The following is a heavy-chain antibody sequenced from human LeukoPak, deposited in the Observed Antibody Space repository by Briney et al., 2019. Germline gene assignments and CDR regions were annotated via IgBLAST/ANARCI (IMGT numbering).Heavy chain of an antibody. V-gene: IGHV4-59*01. CDR2: IYYSGST. Sequence: SETLSLTCTVSGGSISSYYWSWIRQPPGKGLEWIGYIYYSGSTNYNPSLKSRVTISVDTSKNQFSLKLSSVTAADTAVYYCARGSYDFWSGYYYYYMDVWGKGTTVTVS. CDR1: GGSISSYY. D-gene: IGHD3-3*01. J-gene: IGHJ6*03. CDR3: ARGSYDFWSGYYYYYMDV.